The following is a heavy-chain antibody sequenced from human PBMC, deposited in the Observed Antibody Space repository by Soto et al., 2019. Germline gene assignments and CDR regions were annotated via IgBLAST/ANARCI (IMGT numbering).Heavy chain of an antibody. Sequence: SSETLSLTCAVSSGSISSSNWWSWVRQPPGKGLEWIGEIYHSGSTNYNPSLKSRVTISVDKSKNQFSLKLSSVTAADTAVYYCARRRDIVVVPAAEQNVFDIWGQGTMVIVSS. V-gene: IGHV4-4*02. CDR1: SGSISSSNW. J-gene: IGHJ3*02. CDR3: ARRRDIVVVPAAEQNVFDI. D-gene: IGHD2-2*01. CDR2: IYHSGST.